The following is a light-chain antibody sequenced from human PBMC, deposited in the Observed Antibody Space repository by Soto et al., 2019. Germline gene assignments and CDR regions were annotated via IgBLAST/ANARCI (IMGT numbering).Light chain of an antibody. CDR3: GPWDTSLSAVV. CDR1: SSNIGKNY. V-gene: IGLV1-51*01. CDR2: DTN. Sequence: QTVLTQPPSVSAAPGQKVTISCSGASSNIGKNYVSWYQQIPGAAPKLVIFDTNKRPSGIPDRFSGSKSGTSAALDITALQTGDEADYYCGPWDTSLSAVVFGGGTKLTVL. J-gene: IGLJ2*01.